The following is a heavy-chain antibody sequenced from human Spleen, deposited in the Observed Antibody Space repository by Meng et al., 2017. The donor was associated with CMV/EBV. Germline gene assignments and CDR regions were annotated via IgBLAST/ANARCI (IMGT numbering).Heavy chain of an antibody. CDR1: GYTFTGYY. Sequence: ASVKVSCKASGYTFTGYYIHWVRQAPGQGFEWMGWINPHRGDTDYAQKFQGKVTMTRDTSINTAYMELTRLTPDDTAVYYCARIPAGNTGGRPFDYWGQGTLVTVSS. V-gene: IGHV1-2*02. J-gene: IGHJ4*02. CDR3: ARIPAGNTGGRPFDY. CDR2: INPHRGDT. D-gene: IGHD4-23*01.